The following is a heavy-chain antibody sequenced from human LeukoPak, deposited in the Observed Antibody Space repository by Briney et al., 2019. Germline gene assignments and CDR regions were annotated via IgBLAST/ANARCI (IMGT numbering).Heavy chain of an antibody. V-gene: IGHV4-38-2*02. CDR3: AGVEPSMMTN. CDR2: IYHSGIT. D-gene: IGHD2/OR15-2a*01. CDR1: GFSISSGYY. Sequence: SETLSLTCTVSGFSISSGYYWGWIRQPPGKGLEWIASIYHSGITYYNPSLKSRVTISVDTSENHFSLRLSSVTDADTAVYYCAGVEPSMMTNWGQGTLVTVSS. J-gene: IGHJ4*02.